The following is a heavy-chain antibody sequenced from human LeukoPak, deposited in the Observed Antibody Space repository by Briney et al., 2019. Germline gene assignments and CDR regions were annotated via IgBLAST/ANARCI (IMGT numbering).Heavy chain of an antibody. CDR1: GGSISSGGYY. Sequence: SQTLSLTCTVSGGSISSGGYYWSWIRQHPGKGLEWTGYIYYSGSTYYNPSLKSRVTISVDTSKNQFSLKLSSVTAADTAVYYCARDRDGPTGYSYGVDYWGQGTLVTVSS. CDR3: ARDRDGPTGYSYGVDY. CDR2: IYYSGST. V-gene: IGHV4-31*03. D-gene: IGHD5-18*01. J-gene: IGHJ4*02.